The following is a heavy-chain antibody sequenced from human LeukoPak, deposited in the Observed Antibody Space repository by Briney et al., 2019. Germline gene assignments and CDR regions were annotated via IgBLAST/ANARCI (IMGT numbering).Heavy chain of an antibody. Sequence: SETLSLTCAVSGGSISSADFYWSWIRQHPGKGXEWIGFIYYSGSAYYNPSLKSRVSISIDTSKNQFSLTLNSVTAADTAVYYCARGSDFFDYWGQGTLVTVSS. J-gene: IGHJ4*02. CDR3: ARGSDFFDY. V-gene: IGHV4-31*11. CDR1: GGSISSADFY. CDR2: IYYSGSA.